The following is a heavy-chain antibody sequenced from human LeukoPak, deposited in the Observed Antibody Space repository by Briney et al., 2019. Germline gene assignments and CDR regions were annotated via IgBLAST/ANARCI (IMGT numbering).Heavy chain of an antibody. V-gene: IGHV4-39*07. CDR2: ICCSGST. D-gene: IGHD3-9*01. Sequence: SETLSLTCTVSGGSISSSSYYWGRHPQPPGKGLVWIVSICCSGSTYSNLSRKIRVTISVYKSKYSFSLKLSSVTAADTAFYYCAREQSNYGILTGYSRGYYFDYWGQGTLVTVSS. CDR1: GGSISSSSYY. CDR3: AREQSNYGILTGYSRGYYFDY. J-gene: IGHJ4*02.